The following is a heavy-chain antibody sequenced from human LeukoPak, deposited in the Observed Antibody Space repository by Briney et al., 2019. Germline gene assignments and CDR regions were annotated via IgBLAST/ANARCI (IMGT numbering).Heavy chain of an antibody. D-gene: IGHD6-19*01. Sequence: PSQTLSLTCTVSGGSISRSSDYWGWIRHPPGKGLEWIGSIYDSGSSYYNPSLKSRVTISVDTSKNQFSQKLNSVTAADTAIFYCARQSTKYSNGWVFDFWGQGTLVTVSS. CDR2: IYDSGSS. CDR1: GGSISRSSDY. J-gene: IGHJ4*02. V-gene: IGHV4-39*01. CDR3: ARQSTKYSNGWVFDF.